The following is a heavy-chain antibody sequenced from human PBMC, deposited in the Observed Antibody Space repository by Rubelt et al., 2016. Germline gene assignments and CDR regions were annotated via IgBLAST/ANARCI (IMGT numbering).Heavy chain of an antibody. CDR3: ARDPADY. V-gene: IGHV3-23*03. J-gene: IGHJ4*02. CDR2: IKRDGTRT. CDR1: GFTFSNYA. Sequence: EVQLLESGGGLVQPGGSLRLSCAASGFTFSNYAMRWVRQAPGKGLEWVSGIKRDGTRTYYTDSVKGRFTISRDNAKNLLYLQMNSLRPEDTAIYYCARDPADYWGQGTLVTVSS.